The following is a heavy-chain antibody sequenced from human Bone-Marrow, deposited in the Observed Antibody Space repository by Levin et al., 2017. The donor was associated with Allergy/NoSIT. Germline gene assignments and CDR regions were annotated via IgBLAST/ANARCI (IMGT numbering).Heavy chain of an antibody. CDR3: ARELRRPGYSYVGYYYGMDV. D-gene: IGHD5-18*01. Sequence: GESLKISCKASGYTFTGYYMHWVRQAPGQGLEWMGWINPNSGGTNYAQKFQGWVTMTRDTSISTAYMELSRLRSDDTAVYYCARELRRPGYSYVGYYYGMDVWGQGTTVTVSS. V-gene: IGHV1-2*04. CDR2: INPNSGGT. CDR1: GYTFTGYY. J-gene: IGHJ6*02.